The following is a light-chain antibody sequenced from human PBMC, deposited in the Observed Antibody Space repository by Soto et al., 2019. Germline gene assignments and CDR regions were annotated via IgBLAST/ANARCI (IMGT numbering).Light chain of an antibody. CDR2: AAS. V-gene: IGKV3D-15*01. CDR3: QQYNDWPPWT. J-gene: IGKJ1*01. Sequence: EIVMTQYPASLSVSPGESATLSCRASQSISSHLVWYQQKPGQAPRLVIYAASIRATGIPARFSGSGSGTEFTLTISSLQSEDFAVYYCQQYNDWPPWTFGQGTKGEIE. CDR1: QSISSH.